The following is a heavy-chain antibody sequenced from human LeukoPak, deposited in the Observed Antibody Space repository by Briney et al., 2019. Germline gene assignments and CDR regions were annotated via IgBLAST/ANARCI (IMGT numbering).Heavy chain of an antibody. CDR3: AKGRGNDFSAELDY. J-gene: IGHJ4*02. CDR1: GFTVSSNY. Sequence: GGSLRLSCAASGFTVSSNYMSWVRQAPGKGLEWVSVIYSGGSTYYADSVKGRFTISRDYSKNTLYLQMNSLRAEDTAVYYCAKGRGNDFSAELDYWGQGTLVTVSS. V-gene: IGHV3-53*01. D-gene: IGHD3/OR15-3a*01. CDR2: IYSGGST.